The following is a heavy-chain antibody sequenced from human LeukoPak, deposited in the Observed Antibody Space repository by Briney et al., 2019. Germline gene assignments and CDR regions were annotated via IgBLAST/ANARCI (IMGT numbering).Heavy chain of an antibody. V-gene: IGHV3-7*01. CDR1: GFTLSSQW. CDR3: ARDKYYDSSGYYYYYYGMDV. CDR2: IKQDGSEK. D-gene: IGHD3-22*01. J-gene: IGHJ6*01. Sequence: GWSLRLSCAASGFTLSSQWMSWVRQAPGEGREGMANIKQDGSEKYYVDPVKGRFTISRDNAKNSLYLKMNSLRAEDTAVYYCARDKYYDSSGYYYYYYGMDVWGQGTTVTVSS.